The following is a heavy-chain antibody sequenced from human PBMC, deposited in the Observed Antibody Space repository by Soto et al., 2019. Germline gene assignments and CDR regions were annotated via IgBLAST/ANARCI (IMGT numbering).Heavy chain of an antibody. CDR1: GFTFSSYG. V-gene: IGHV3-33*01. D-gene: IGHD2-15*01. Sequence: QVQLVESGGGVVQPGRSLRLSCAASGFTFSSYGMHWVRQAPGKGLEWVAVIWYDGSNKYYADSVKGRFTISRDNSKNALYLQMNSLGGEDTAVYYCARDSIVVVVAATSLDDWGQGTLVTVCS. CDR3: ARDSIVVVVAATSLDD. CDR2: IWYDGSNK. J-gene: IGHJ4*02.